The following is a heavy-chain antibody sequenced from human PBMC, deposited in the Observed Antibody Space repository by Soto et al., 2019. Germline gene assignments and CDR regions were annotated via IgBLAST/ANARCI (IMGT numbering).Heavy chain of an antibody. V-gene: IGHV1-18*01. J-gene: IGHJ3*02. CDR1: GYKFISYG. CDR3: ARDRITMTDASDI. CDR2: ISTYNGHT. Sequence: QVQLVQSGAEVKKPGASVKVSCKASGYKFISYGINWVRQAPGQGLEWMAWISTYNGHTNYAQKLQGRLIVTTDTSTSTVYMDLRSLTSADTAVDYCARDRITMTDASDIWGQGTMVTVSS. D-gene: IGHD3-22*01.